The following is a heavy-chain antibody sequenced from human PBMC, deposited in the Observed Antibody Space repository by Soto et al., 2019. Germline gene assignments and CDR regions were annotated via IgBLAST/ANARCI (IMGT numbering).Heavy chain of an antibody. CDR2: IIPIFGTA. CDR3: ARNQDVCNHHGMDV. J-gene: IGHJ6*02. CDR1: GGTFSSYA. D-gene: IGHD2-15*01. Sequence: QVQLVQSGAEVKKPGSSVKVSCKASGGTFSSYAISWVRQAPGQGLEWMGGIIPIFGTANYAQKFQGRVTNTADESTNTAYMELSSLSLEDTAVYYGARNQDVCNHHGMDVWGQGTTVTVSS. V-gene: IGHV1-69*12.